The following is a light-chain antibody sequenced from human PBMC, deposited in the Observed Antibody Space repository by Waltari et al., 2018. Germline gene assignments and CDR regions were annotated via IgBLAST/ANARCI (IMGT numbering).Light chain of an antibody. J-gene: IGKJ2*01. CDR1: QSVNSNY. CDR3: QQYGSSPPYT. V-gene: IGKV3-20*01. Sequence: EIVLTQSPGTLSLSPGERATLSCRASQSVNSNYLAWYQPKPGQAPRLLIDGASGRATGIPDRFSGSGSGTDFIFTISSLEPEDFAVYYCQQYGSSPPYTFGQGTKLEIK. CDR2: GAS.